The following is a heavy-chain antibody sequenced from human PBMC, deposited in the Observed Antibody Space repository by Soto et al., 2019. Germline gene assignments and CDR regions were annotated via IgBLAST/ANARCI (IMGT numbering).Heavy chain of an antibody. D-gene: IGHD3-22*01. CDR3: AKDYYDSSGYSPFDY. V-gene: IGHV3-30*18. CDR2: ISYDGSNK. Sequence: GGSLRLSCAASGFTFSSYGMHWVRQAPGKGLEWVAVISYDGSNKYYADSVKGRFTISRDNSKNTLYLQMNSLRAEDTAVYYCAKDYYDSSGYSPFDYWGQGTLVTVSS. CDR1: GFTFSSYG. J-gene: IGHJ4*02.